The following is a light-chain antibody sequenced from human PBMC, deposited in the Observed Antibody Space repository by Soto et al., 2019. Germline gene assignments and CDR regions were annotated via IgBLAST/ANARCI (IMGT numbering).Light chain of an antibody. V-gene: IGKV3-11*01. Sequence: ETVLTQYPVTLSLSPGERVTLSCRASQSVGNQVAWYQQKPGHTPTLLIFDASKRAPGVEDRFSGSQSGTDFTLIISALEPEDFALYYCQHRANWPPGFGQGTR. CDR1: QSVGNQ. J-gene: IGKJ5*01. CDR2: DAS. CDR3: QHRANWPPG.